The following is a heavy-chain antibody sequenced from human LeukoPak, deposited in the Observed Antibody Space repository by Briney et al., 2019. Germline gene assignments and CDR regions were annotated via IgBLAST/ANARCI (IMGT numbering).Heavy chain of an antibody. V-gene: IGHV4-39*01. CDR2: IYYSGST. J-gene: IGHJ4*02. Sequence: SETLSLTCTLSGGSISSSSYYWGWIRQPPGKGLEWIGSIYYSGSTYYNPSLKSRVTISVDTSKNQFSLKLSSVTAADTAVYYCARHADRDGYNYDYWGQGTLVTVSS. CDR3: ARHADRDGYNYDY. CDR1: GGSISSSSYY. D-gene: IGHD5-24*01.